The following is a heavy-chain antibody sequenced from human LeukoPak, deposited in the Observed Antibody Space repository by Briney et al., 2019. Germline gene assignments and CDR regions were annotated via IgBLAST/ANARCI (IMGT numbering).Heavy chain of an antibody. CDR3: SRSEAPGTVDY. Sequence: GGSLRLSCAASGFTFSRYWVSWVRQAPGQGLEWVANIKEDGSEKYYVDSVEGRFTISRDNAKNSLYLQMNSVIAEDTAVYYCSRSEAPGTVDYWGQGTLVTVSS. D-gene: IGHD2-2*01. CDR2: IKEDGSEK. V-gene: IGHV3-7*04. CDR1: GFTFSRYW. J-gene: IGHJ4*02.